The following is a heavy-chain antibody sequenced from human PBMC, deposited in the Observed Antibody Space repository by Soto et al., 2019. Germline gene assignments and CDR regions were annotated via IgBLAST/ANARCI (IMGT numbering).Heavy chain of an antibody. D-gene: IGHD6-19*01. CDR3: ARRSSPISIAVAGIDY. CDR2: INHSGST. CDR1: GGSFSGYY. V-gene: IGHV4-34*01. J-gene: IGHJ4*02. Sequence: QVQLQQWGAGLLKPSETLSLTCAVYGGSFSGYYWSWIRQPPGKGLERIGEINHSGSTNYNPSLKSRVTISVDTSKNQFSLQLSSVTAADTAVYYCARRSSPISIAVAGIDYWGQGTLVTVSS.